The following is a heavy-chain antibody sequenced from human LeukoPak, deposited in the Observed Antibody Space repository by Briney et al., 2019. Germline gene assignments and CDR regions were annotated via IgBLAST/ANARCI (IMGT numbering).Heavy chain of an antibody. CDR3: ARRVGGPMAWFDP. Sequence: SETLSLTCTVSGGSISSYYWSWIRQPPGKGLEWIGYIYYSGNTNYNPSLKSRVTISVDTSKNQFSLKLSSVTAADTAVYYCARRVGGPMAWFDPWGQGTLVTVSS. CDR2: IYYSGNT. V-gene: IGHV4-59*01. J-gene: IGHJ5*02. D-gene: IGHD1-26*01. CDR1: GGSISSYY.